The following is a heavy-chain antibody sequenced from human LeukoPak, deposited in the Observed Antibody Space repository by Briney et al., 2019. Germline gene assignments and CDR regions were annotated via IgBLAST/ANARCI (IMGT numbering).Heavy chain of an antibody. CDR2: INPNSGGT. CDR1: GYTFTGYY. J-gene: IGHJ6*03. D-gene: IGHD6-19*01. Sequence: ASVKVSCKASGYTFTGYYMHWVRQAPGQGLEWMGWINPNSGGTNYAQKFQGRVTMTRDTSISTAYMELSRLRSEDTAVYYCARGYSSGWGPYYYYYYMDVWGKGTTVTVSS. CDR3: ARGYSSGWGPYYYYYYMDV. V-gene: IGHV1-2*02.